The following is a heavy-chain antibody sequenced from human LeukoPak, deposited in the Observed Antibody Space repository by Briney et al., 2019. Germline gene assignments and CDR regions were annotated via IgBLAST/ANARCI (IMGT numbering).Heavy chain of an antibody. D-gene: IGHD3-22*01. CDR2: ISSSGTTI. CDR3: ARRKNYYDSSGYYTIYYFDY. Sequence: PGGSPRLSCAASGFTFSSYAMNWIRQAPGKGLEWVSYISSSGTTIYYADSVRGRFTISRDNAKNSLYLQMNSLRAEDTAVYYCARRKNYYDSSGYYTIYYFDYWGQGTLVTVSS. CDR1: GFTFSSYA. J-gene: IGHJ4*02. V-gene: IGHV3-48*03.